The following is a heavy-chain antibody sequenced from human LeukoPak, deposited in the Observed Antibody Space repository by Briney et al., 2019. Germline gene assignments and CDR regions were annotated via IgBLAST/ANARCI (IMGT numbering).Heavy chain of an antibody. CDR1: GGSISSGNEY. CDR2: IDHSRPT. J-gene: IGHJ4*02. V-gene: IGHV4-39*07. D-gene: IGHD6-6*01. CDR3: VRDRGSSFWFYY. Sequence: PSETLSLTCTVPGGSISSGNEYRGWIRQRPGKGREWIGTIDHSRPTTYHPSLTSPVTISADTSKHQLSLTLTSVTAVDTAIYYCVRDRGSSFWFYYWGQGTLVIVSS.